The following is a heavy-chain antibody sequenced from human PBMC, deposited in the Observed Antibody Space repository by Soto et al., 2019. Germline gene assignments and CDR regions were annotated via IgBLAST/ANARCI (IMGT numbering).Heavy chain of an antibody. CDR3: ARDLVRDSSGYYRPPDGFDI. V-gene: IGHV1-2*02. CDR2: INPNSGGT. Sequence: ASVKVSCKTSGYTFTGYYMHWVRQAPGQGLEWMGWINPNSGGTNYAQKFQGRVTMTRDTSISTAYMELSRLRSDDTAVYYCARDLVRDSSGYYRPPDGFDIWGQGTMVNVSS. J-gene: IGHJ3*02. D-gene: IGHD3-22*01. CDR1: GYTFTGYY.